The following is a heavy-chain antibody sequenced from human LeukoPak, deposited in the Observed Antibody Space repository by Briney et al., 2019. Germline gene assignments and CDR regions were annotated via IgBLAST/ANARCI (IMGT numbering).Heavy chain of an antibody. V-gene: IGHV4-34*01. D-gene: IGHD1-26*01. Sequence: SETLSLTCAVDGESFSGYFWSWIRQPPGKGLEWIGEINQSGTTNYNPSLKSRVAMSVDTSENQFSLYLNYVAAADTAVYYCARRPRNSGTDDGPPGLDYWGQGTLVTVSS. CDR1: GESFSGYF. J-gene: IGHJ4*02. CDR3: ARRPRNSGTDDGPPGLDY. CDR2: INQSGTT.